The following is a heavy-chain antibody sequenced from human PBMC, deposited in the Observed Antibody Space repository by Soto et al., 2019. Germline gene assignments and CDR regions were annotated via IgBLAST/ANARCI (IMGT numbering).Heavy chain of an antibody. Sequence: SETLSLTCTVSGGSISSDDYHWTWIRQPPGKGLEWIGYIYYSGSIFYNPSLKSRVTISVDTSKNQFSLNLSSVTAADTAVYFCAREDDGGDRDYYGLDVWGQGTTVTVSS. CDR3: AREDDGGDRDYYGLDV. V-gene: IGHV4-30-4*08. D-gene: IGHD2-21*02. J-gene: IGHJ6*02. CDR2: IYYSGSI. CDR1: GGSISSDDYH.